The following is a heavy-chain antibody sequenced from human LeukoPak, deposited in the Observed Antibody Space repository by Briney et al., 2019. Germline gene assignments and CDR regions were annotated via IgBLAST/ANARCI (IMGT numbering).Heavy chain of an antibody. D-gene: IGHD2-21*01. J-gene: IGHJ4*02. CDR3: ARSLWPEDY. V-gene: IGHV3-7*01. CDR1: GFTFSTYW. CDR2: INQNGREK. Sequence: SGGSLRLSCAASGFTFSTYWMSWVRQAPGKGLECVANINQNGREKFYVDSVKGRFTISRDNAKNSVDLQMNSLRVEDTAVYYCARSLWPEDYWGQGTLVTVSS.